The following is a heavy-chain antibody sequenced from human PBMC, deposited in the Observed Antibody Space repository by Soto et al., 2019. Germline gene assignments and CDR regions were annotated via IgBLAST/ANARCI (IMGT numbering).Heavy chain of an antibody. J-gene: IGHJ4*02. D-gene: IGHD3-22*01. CDR1: GFTFSSYW. CDR3: ARVSPGSSGYYFSY. Sequence: GGSLRLSCAASGFTFSSYWMNWVRQAPGKGLEWVSYISSSSSTIYYADSVKGRFTISRDNAKNSLYLQMNSLRAEDTAVYYCARVSPGSSGYYFSYWGQGTLVTVSS. V-gene: IGHV3-48*01. CDR2: ISSSSSTI.